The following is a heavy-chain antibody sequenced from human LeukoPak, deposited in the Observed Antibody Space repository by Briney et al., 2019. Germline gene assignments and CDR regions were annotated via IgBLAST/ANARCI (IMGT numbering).Heavy chain of an antibody. J-gene: IGHJ5*02. CDR2: MNPTSGNT. CDR1: GYTFTSYD. D-gene: IGHD3-22*01. CDR3: ARLTYYYDSSGYYYENTPISWFDP. Sequence: ASVKVSCKASGYTFTSYDINWVRQATGQGLEWMGWMNPTSGNTGYAQKFQGRVTMTRNTSISTAYMELSSLRSEDTAVYYCARLTYYYDSSGYYYENTPISWFDPWGQGTLVTVSS. V-gene: IGHV1-8*01.